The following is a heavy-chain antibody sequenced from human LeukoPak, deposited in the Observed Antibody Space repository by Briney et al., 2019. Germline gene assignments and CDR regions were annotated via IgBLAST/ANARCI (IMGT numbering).Heavy chain of an antibody. Sequence: GGSLRLSCAASGVTFSNHWMSWVRQAPGKGLEWVANIKQDGSEKYYVDSVKGRFTISRDNAKNSLYLQMNSLRAEDTAVYYCASSSREYWGQGTLVTVSS. J-gene: IGHJ4*02. CDR3: ASSSREY. CDR1: GVTFSNHW. V-gene: IGHV3-7*01. CDR2: IKQDGSEK. D-gene: IGHD6-13*01.